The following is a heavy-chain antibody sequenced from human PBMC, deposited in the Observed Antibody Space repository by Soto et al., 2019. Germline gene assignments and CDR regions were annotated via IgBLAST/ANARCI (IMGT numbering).Heavy chain of an antibody. Sequence: QLQLQESGPGLVKPSETLSLSCSVSGGSINRSNYYWDWIRQPPGKGLEWIGTIYYNGNAYYNPSLKSRVTLSVDTSKNQFSLGLISVTAADTAVYYCARHFVAVVIKGWGYWGQGTLVTVSS. CDR2: IYYNGNA. CDR3: ARHFVAVVIKGWGY. J-gene: IGHJ4*02. D-gene: IGHD3-22*01. CDR1: GGSINRSNYY. V-gene: IGHV4-39*01.